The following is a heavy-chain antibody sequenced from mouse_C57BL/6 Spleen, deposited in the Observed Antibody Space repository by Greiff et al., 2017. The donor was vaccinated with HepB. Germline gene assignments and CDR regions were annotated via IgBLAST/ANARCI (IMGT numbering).Heavy chain of an antibody. CDR3: ARSGYYSNSDAMDY. CDR1: GYTFTSYW. V-gene: IGHV1-52*01. J-gene: IGHJ4*01. Sequence: VQLQQSGAELVRPGSSVKLSCKASGYTFTSYWMHWVKQRPIQGLEWIGNIDPSDSETHYNQKFKDKATFTVDKSSSTAYMQLSSLTSEDSAVYYCARSGYYSNSDAMDYWGQGTSVTVSS. CDR2: IDPSDSET. D-gene: IGHD2-5*01.